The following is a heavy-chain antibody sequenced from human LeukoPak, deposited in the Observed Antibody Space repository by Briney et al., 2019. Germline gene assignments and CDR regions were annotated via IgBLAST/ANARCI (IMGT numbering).Heavy chain of an antibody. CDR3: ARDVKYYYDSSAYEY. J-gene: IGHJ4*02. CDR1: GFTFSSYW. Sequence: GGSLRLSCAASGFTFSSYWMSWVRQAPGKGLEWVANIKKDGSDKYYVDSVKGRFTISRDNAKNSLYLQMNSLRAEDTAVYYCARDVKYYYDSSAYEYWGQGTLVTVSS. CDR2: IKKDGSDK. D-gene: IGHD3-22*01. V-gene: IGHV3-7*01.